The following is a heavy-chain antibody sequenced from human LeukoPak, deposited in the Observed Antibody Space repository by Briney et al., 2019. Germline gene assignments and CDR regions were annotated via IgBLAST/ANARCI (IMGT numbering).Heavy chain of an antibody. CDR1: GYTFTSYG. Sequence: ASVKVSCKASGYTFTSYGISWVRQAPGQGLEWMGWISAYNGNTNYAQKLQGRVTMTTDTSTSTAYMELRSLRSDDTAVYYCARDAIYYGSGSYYPPLVLDYWGQGTLVTVSS. D-gene: IGHD3-10*01. CDR2: ISAYNGNT. V-gene: IGHV1-18*01. J-gene: IGHJ4*02. CDR3: ARDAIYYGSGSYYPPLVLDY.